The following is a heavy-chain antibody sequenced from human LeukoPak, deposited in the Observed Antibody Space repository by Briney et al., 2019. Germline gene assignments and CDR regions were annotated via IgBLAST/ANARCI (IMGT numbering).Heavy chain of an antibody. Sequence: SETLSLTCTLSGGSISTYYWSWIRQPPGKGLEWIGYIYYSGSTNYNPSLKSRVTISVDTSKNQFSLKLSSVTAADTAVYYCARGGSNTYYDFWSGYTLVHYFDYWGQGTLVTVSS. D-gene: IGHD3-3*01. V-gene: IGHV4-59*01. CDR1: GGSISTYY. CDR2: IYYSGST. CDR3: ARGGSNTYYDFWSGYTLVHYFDY. J-gene: IGHJ4*02.